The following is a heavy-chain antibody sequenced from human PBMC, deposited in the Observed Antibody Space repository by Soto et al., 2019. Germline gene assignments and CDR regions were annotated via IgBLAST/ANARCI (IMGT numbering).Heavy chain of an antibody. CDR2: IYYSGST. J-gene: IGHJ4*02. CDR3: ARERVYGSGSSLFDY. Sequence: PXETLSLTCTVSGCSISSGDYYWSWIRQPPGKGLEWIGYIYYSGSTYYNPSLKSRVTISVDTSKNQFSLKLSSVTAADTAVYYCARERVYGSGSSLFDYWGPGTLVTVSS. V-gene: IGHV4-30-4*01. CDR1: GCSISSGDYY. D-gene: IGHD3-10*01.